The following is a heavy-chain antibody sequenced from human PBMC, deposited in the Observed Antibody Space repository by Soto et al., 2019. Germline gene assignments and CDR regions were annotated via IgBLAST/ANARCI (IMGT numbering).Heavy chain of an antibody. D-gene: IGHD4-17*01. J-gene: IGHJ4*02. V-gene: IGHV4-34*01. Sequence: PSETLSLTCAVYGGSFSGYYWGWIRQPPGKGLEWIGEINHSGSTNYNPSLKSRVTISVDTSKNQFSLELSSVTAADTAVDYCARVRERLRVDYWGQGTLVTVSS. CDR3: ARVRERLRVDY. CDR2: INHSGST. CDR1: GGSFSGYY.